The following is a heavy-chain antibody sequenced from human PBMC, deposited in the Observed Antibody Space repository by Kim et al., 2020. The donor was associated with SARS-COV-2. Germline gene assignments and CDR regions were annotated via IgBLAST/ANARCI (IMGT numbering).Heavy chain of an antibody. J-gene: IGHJ6*02. V-gene: IGHV3-53*01. Sequence: GGSLRLSCAASGLGVSSNYMSWVRQPPGKGLEWVSVIYTDGSTHLADSVKGRFTISIDTSKNTLHLQMNSLRPDDTAVYFCARDRGGRKYSRNYGMDLWGQGTTVTVSS. D-gene: IGHD1-26*01. CDR1: GLGVSSNY. CDR2: IYTDGST. CDR3: ARDRGGRKYSRNYGMDL.